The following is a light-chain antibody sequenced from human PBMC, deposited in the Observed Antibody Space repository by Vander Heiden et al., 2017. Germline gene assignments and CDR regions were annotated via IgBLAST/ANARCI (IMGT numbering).Light chain of an antibody. J-gene: IGLJ2*01. CDR3: QSYDSSLSSVV. V-gene: IGLV1-40*01. CDR1: SSNIGAGYE. Sequence: QSVLTQPPSVSGAPGQRVTISCTGGSSNIGAGYEVHWYQQLPGTAPKLLIYGNANRPAGVPDRFSGSKSGTSASLAITRLQAEDEADYYCQSYDSSLSSVVFAGGTKLTVL. CDR2: GNA.